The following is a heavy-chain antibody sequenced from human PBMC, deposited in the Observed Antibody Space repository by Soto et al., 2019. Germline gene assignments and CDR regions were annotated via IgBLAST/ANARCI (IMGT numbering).Heavy chain of an antibody. D-gene: IGHD4-17*01. V-gene: IGHV3-48*01. Sequence: EVQLVESGGGLVQPGGSLRLSCAASGFTFSSYSMNWVRQAPGKGLEWVSYISSSSSTIYYADSVKGRFTISRDNAKNSLYLQMNSLRAEDTAVYYCARESGPGSSTVTLNWFDPWGQGTLVTVSS. CDR1: GFTFSSYS. J-gene: IGHJ5*02. CDR3: ARESGPGSSTVTLNWFDP. CDR2: ISSSSSTI.